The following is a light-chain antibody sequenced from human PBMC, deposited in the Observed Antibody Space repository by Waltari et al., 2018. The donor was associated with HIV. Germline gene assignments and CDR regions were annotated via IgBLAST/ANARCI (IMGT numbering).Light chain of an antibody. V-gene: IGLV2-23*02. CDR2: EVS. CDR3: CSYAGSSTWV. Sequence: QSALTQPASVSGSPGKSITISCTATSSDVGTYNLFSWYQQHPGKAPKLMIYEVSKRPSGVSNRFSGSKSGNTASLTISGLQAEDEADYYCCSYAGSSTWVFGGGTKLTVL. J-gene: IGLJ3*02. CDR1: SSDVGTYNL.